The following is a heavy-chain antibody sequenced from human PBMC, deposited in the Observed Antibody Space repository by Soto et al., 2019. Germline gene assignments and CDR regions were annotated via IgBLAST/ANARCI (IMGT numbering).Heavy chain of an antibody. J-gene: IGHJ4*02. CDR2: INPSGDNI. CDR1: GYTLTSYS. Sequence: QVQLVQSGAEVKKPGASVRVSCKASGYTLTSYSMHWVRQAPGQGLEWMGIINPSGDNIRYAQNFQGRVTMIRDTSTSTVYLELSSLRSEDTAIYYCARDPQGYCSGGRCYHFDYWGQGTLVTVSS. V-gene: IGHV1-46*01. D-gene: IGHD2-15*01. CDR3: ARDPQGYCSGGRCYHFDY.